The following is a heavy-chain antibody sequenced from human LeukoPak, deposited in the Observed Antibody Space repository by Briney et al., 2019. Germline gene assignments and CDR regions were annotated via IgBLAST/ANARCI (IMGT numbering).Heavy chain of an antibody. J-gene: IGHJ4*02. D-gene: IGHD6-19*01. Sequence: GASVKVSCKASGYTFTSYAMHWVRQAPGQRLEWMGWINAGNGNTKYSQKFQDRVTITRETSATTAYMELSSLTSEDTAVYYCARVSDDSGWNFDYWGQGTLVAVSS. CDR1: GYTFTSYA. CDR3: ARVSDDSGWNFDY. V-gene: IGHV1-3*01. CDR2: INAGNGNT.